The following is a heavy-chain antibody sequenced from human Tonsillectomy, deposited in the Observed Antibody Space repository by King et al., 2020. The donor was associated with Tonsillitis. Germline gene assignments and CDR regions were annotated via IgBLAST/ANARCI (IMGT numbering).Heavy chain of an antibody. J-gene: IGHJ4*01. CDR2: IYSGGSST. CDR1: GFTFSSYA. Sequence: VQLVESGGGLVQPGGSLRLSCAASGFTFSSYAMSWVRQAPGKGLEWVSVIYSGGSSTYYADSVKGRFTISRDNSKNTLYLQMNSLRAEDTAVYYCAKGRVYSYDSSGSRESGLFDYWGHGTLVTVSS. V-gene: IGHV3-23*03. CDR3: AKGRVYSYDSSGSRESGLFDY. D-gene: IGHD3-22*01.